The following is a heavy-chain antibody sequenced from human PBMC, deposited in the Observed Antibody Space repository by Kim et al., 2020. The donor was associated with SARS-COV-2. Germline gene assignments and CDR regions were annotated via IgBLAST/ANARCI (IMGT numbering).Heavy chain of an antibody. Sequence: SVKVSCKASGGTFSSYAISWVRQAPGQGLEWMGGIIPIFGTANYAQKFQGRVTITADESTSTAYMELSSLRSEDTAVYYCARAHYDSSGYYRYPFDYWGQGTLVTVSS. D-gene: IGHD3-22*01. J-gene: IGHJ4*02. CDR2: IIPIFGTA. V-gene: IGHV1-69*13. CDR1: GGTFSSYA. CDR3: ARAHYDSSGYYRYPFDY.